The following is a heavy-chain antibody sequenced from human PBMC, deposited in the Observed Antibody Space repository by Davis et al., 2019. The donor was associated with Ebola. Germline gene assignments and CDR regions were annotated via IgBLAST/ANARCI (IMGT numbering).Heavy chain of an antibody. V-gene: IGHV3-30*04. CDR3: AKLELQGY. CDR2: ISYDGSNK. Sequence: GGSLRLSCAASGFTFTRFPMHWVRQAPGKGLEWVALISYDGSNKYYADSVKGRFTISRDNSKNTLYLQMNSLRAEDTAVYYCAKLELQGYWGQGTLVTVSS. D-gene: IGHD1-7*01. CDR1: GFTFTRFP. J-gene: IGHJ4*02.